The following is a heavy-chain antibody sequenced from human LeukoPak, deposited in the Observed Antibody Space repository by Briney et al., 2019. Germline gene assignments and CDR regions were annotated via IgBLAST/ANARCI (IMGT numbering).Heavy chain of an antibody. Sequence: SETLSLTCTVSGDSISTYYWSWIRQPPGKGLEWIGYIYYRVTSDYNPSLKSRVTMSLDASKNQFSLELNSVTPADTAVYYCARGGNYWPQWWFDPWGRGTLVSVSS. V-gene: IGHV4-59*01. CDR1: GDSISTYY. J-gene: IGHJ5*02. D-gene: IGHD1-26*01. CDR2: IYYRVTS. CDR3: ARGGNYWPQWWFDP.